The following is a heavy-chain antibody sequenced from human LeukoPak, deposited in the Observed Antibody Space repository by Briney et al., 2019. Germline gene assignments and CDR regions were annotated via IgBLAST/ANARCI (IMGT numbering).Heavy chain of an antibody. V-gene: IGHV1-18*01. CDR3: ARIPEEYYYDSSGYFDY. J-gene: IGHJ4*02. Sequence: ASVKVSCKASGYTFTSYGISWVRQAPGQGLEWMGWISAYNGSTNYAQKLQGRVTMTTDTSTSTAYMELRSLRSDDTAVYYCARIPEEYYYDSSGYFDYWGQGTLVTVSS. D-gene: IGHD3-22*01. CDR1: GYTFTSYG. CDR2: ISAYNGST.